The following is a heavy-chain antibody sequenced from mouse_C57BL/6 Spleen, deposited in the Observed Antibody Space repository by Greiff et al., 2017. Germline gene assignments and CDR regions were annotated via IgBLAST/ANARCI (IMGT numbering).Heavy chain of an antibody. CDR3: ATAMDY. V-gene: IGHV1-64*01. CDR2: IHPNSGST. CDR1: GYTFTGYW. Sequence: QVQLQQPGAELVKPGASVKLSCKASGYTFTGYWMHWVKQRPGQGLEWIGMIHPNSGSTNYNEKFKIKATLTVDKSSSTAYMQLSSLTSEDSAVYYCATAMDYWGQGTSVTVSS. J-gene: IGHJ4*01.